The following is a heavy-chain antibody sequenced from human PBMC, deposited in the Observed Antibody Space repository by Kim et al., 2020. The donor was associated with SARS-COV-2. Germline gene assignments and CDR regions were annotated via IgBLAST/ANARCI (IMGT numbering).Heavy chain of an antibody. CDR1: GFTFSSYA. CDR2: ISGSGGST. D-gene: IGHD3-10*01. V-gene: IGHV3-23*01. CDR3: AKDLGFGELLS. Sequence: GGSLRLSCAASGFTFSSYAMSWVRQAPGKGLEWVSAISGSGGSTYYADSVKGRLTISRDNSKNTLYLQMNSLRAEDTAVYYCAKDLGFGELLSWDQGTLVTVSS. J-gene: IGHJ5*02.